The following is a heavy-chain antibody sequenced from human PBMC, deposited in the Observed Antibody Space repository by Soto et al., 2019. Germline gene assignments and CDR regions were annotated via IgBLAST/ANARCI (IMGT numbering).Heavy chain of an antibody. CDR1: GFSLSTTGVG. D-gene: IGHD2-21*01. J-gene: IGHJ6*02. CDR3: VQSRCGGDCLQSYSSHSYYGLDV. Sequence: SGSTLVNPTQTLTLTCTFSGFSLSTTGVGVGWIRQPPGKALEWLALIYWDDDKRYNPSLKSRLTITKDTSKNQVVLTMTNMDPVDTATYYCVQSRCGGDCLQSYSSHSYYGLDVWGQGTTVTVSS. CDR2: IYWDDDK. V-gene: IGHV2-5*02.